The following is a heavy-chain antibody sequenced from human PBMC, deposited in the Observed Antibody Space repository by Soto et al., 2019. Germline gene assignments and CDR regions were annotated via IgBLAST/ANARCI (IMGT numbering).Heavy chain of an antibody. D-gene: IGHD2-8*01. Sequence: GGSLRLSCAASGFSFSDYYRSWIRQAPGKGLEWVSYIDFTSNSIYYADSVKGRFTISRDNAKNSLYLQMNSLRSEDTAVYFCARARAVSEYCSSGTCPYNWFDPWGQGTLVTVSS. J-gene: IGHJ5*02. CDR1: GFSFSDYY. CDR3: ARARAVSEYCSSGTCPYNWFDP. V-gene: IGHV3-11*01. CDR2: IDFTSNSI.